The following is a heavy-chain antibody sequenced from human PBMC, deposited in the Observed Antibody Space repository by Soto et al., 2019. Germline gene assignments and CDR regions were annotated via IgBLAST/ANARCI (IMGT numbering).Heavy chain of an antibody. V-gene: IGHV1-2*02. CDR2: INPSSGGT. CDR3: AREPATAKPEGVDF. CDR1: GYTFSDYY. D-gene: IGHD1-1*01. Sequence: ASVKVSCKASGYTFSDYYIHWVRQAPGQGLEWMGWINPSSGGTKYAPKFQGGVTMTRDTSITTAYMELSRLRSGDTAVYYCAREPATAKPEGVDFWGKGTPVTVSS. J-gene: IGHJ4*02.